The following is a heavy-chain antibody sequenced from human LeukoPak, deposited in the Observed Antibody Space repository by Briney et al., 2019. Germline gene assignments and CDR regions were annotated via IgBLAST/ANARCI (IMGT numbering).Heavy chain of an antibody. CDR2: INHSGST. CDR1: GGSFSGYY. D-gene: IGHD2-2*01. CDR3: ASGGYCSSTSCPNWFDP. Sequence: SETLSLTCDVYGGSFSGYYWSWIRQPPGKGLEWNGEINHSGSTNYNPSLKSRVTISVDTSKNQFSLKLSSVTAADTAVYYCASGGYCSSTSCPNWFDPWGQGTLVTVSS. J-gene: IGHJ5*02. V-gene: IGHV4-34*01.